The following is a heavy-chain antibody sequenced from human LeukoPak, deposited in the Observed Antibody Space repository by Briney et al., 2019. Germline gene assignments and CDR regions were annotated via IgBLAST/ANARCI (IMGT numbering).Heavy chain of an antibody. D-gene: IGHD3-10*01. CDR2: IDWDDDK. V-gene: IGHV2-70*04. Sequence: SGPTLVNPTQTLTLTCTFSGFSLSTSGMRVSWIRQPPGKALEWLARIDWDDDKFYSTFLKTRLTISKDTSKNQVVLTMTNMDPVDTATYYCARAMVRGVLDYWGQGTLVTVSS. CDR3: ARAMVRGVLDY. J-gene: IGHJ4*02. CDR1: GFSLSTSGMR.